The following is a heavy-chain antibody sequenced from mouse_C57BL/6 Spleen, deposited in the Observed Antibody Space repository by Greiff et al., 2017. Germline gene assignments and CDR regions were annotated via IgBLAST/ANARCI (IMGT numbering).Heavy chain of an antibody. CDR3: TRDADYYGSSYGIMDY. J-gene: IGHJ4*01. D-gene: IGHD1-1*01. V-gene: IGHV5-9-1*02. Sequence: EVQRVESGEGLVKPGGSLKLSCAASGFTFSSYAMSWVRQTPEKRLEWVAYISSGGDYIYYADTVKGRFTISRDNARNTLYLQMSSLKSEDTAMYYCTRDADYYGSSYGIMDYWGQGTSVTVSS. CDR1: GFTFSSYA. CDR2: ISSGGDYI.